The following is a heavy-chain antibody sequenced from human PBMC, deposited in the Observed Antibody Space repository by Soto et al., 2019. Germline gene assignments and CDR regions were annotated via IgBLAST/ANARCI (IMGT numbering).Heavy chain of an antibody. CDR2: IYYSGST. CDR1: GGSISSYY. D-gene: IGHD3-16*02. V-gene: IGHV4-59*01. CDR3: ARDRTGDYVWGSYRSTRWFDP. J-gene: IGHJ5*02. Sequence: QVQLQESGPGLVKPSETLSLTCTVSGGSISSYYWSWIRQPPGKGLEWIGYIYYSGSTNYNPSLKSRVTISVDTSKNQFSLKLSSVTAADTAVYYCARDRTGDYVWGSYRSTRWFDPWGQGTLVTVSS.